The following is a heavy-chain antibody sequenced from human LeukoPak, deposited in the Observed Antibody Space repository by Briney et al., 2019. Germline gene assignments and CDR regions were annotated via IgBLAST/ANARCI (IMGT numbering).Heavy chain of an antibody. CDR1: GFTFDDYA. D-gene: IGHD3-9*01. CDR3: AKDMAYYDILANGMDV. Sequence: GGSLRLSCAASGFTFDDYAMHWVRQAPGKGLEWVSGISWNSGSIGYADSVKGRFTISRDNAKNSLYLQMNSLRAEDTALYYCAKDMAYYDILANGMDVWGQGTTVTVSS. CDR2: ISWNSGSI. J-gene: IGHJ6*02. V-gene: IGHV3-9*01.